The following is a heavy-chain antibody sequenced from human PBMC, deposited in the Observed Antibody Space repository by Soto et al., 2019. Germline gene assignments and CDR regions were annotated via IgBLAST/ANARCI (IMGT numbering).Heavy chain of an antibody. CDR3: ARGDSSGWATLRYYFDY. CDR2: ISSSSSYI. J-gene: IGHJ4*02. D-gene: IGHD6-19*01. CDR1: GFTFSSYS. V-gene: IGHV3-21*01. Sequence: GGSLRLSCAASGFTFSSYSMNWVRQAPGKGLEWVSSISSSSSYIYYADSVKGRFTISRDNAKNSLYLQMNSLRAEDTAVYYCARGDSSGWATLRYYFDYWGQGTLVTVSS.